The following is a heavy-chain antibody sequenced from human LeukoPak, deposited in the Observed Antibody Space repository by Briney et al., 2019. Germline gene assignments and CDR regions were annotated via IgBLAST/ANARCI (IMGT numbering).Heavy chain of an antibody. Sequence: GGSLRLSCAASGFTFSTYAMTWVRQAPGKGLEWVSSITGSGDGTSAADSVKGRFSISKDNSKNTLYLQMNSLRVEDTAVYYCAKAGLVRGGALDSWGQGTLVTVSS. CDR3: AKAGLVRGGALDS. CDR1: GFTFSTYA. V-gene: IGHV3-23*01. CDR2: ITGSGDGT. J-gene: IGHJ4*02. D-gene: IGHD4/OR15-4a*01.